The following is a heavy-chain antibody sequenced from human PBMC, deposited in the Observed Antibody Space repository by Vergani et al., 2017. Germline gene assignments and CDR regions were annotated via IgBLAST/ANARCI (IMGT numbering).Heavy chain of an antibody. Sequence: EVQLLESGGGLVQPGGSRRPSCAGAGFTFDTYTMAYVRQAPGKGLEWVATISSGGGDIFYADSVKGRVTISRDNSKNTLFLQMNSLKDEDTAVYYCTTAWGLYYLHGEYFQYWGRGTLVSVSS. V-gene: IGHV3-23*01. CDR3: TTAWGLYYLHGEYFQY. CDR2: ISSGGGDI. CDR1: GFTFDTYT. J-gene: IGHJ1*01. D-gene: IGHD3-10*01.